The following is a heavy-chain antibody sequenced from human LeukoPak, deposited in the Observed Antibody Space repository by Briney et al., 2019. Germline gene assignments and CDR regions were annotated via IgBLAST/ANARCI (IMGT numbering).Heavy chain of an antibody. V-gene: IGHV3-20*04. D-gene: IGHD4-11*01. CDR1: GFTFDDYG. CDR2: INWNGGST. J-gene: IGHJ6*03. CDR3: ARVQGYYYYYYMDV. Sequence: GGSLRLSCAASGFTFDDYGMSWVRQAPGKGLELVSGINWNGGSTGYADSVKGRFTISRDNAKNSLYLQMNGLRAEDTALYYCARVQGYYYYYYMDVWGKGPRSPSP.